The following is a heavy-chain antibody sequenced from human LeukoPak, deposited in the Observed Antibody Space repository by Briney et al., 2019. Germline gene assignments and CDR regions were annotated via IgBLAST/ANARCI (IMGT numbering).Heavy chain of an antibody. CDR1: GFTFSSYW. J-gene: IGHJ4*02. Sequence: PGGSLRLSCAASGFTFSSYWMHWVRQAPGKGLEWVSTISGSGGSTYYADSVKGRFTISRDNSKDTLYLQMNSLRAEDTAVYYCAKSPRDSSSWANFDYWGQGTLVTVSS. V-gene: IGHV3-23*01. CDR2: ISGSGGST. CDR3: AKSPRDSSSWANFDY. D-gene: IGHD6-13*01.